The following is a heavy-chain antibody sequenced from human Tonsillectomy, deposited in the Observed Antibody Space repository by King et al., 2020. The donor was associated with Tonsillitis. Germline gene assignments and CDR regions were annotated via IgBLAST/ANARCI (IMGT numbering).Heavy chain of an antibody. CDR1: GITFSTYS. J-gene: IGHJ2*01. CDR2: ISGTGGST. V-gene: IGHV3-23*04. Sequence: VQLVESGGGLVQPGGSLRLSCAASGITFSTYSLSWVRQAPGKGLEWVSTISGTGGSTYYADSVKGRFTISRDNSKNKLYLQMNSLRAEDTAIYYCAKVSCGGDCYPPYWYFDLWGRGTLVTVSS. D-gene: IGHD2-21*02. CDR3: AKVSCGGDCYPPYWYFDL.